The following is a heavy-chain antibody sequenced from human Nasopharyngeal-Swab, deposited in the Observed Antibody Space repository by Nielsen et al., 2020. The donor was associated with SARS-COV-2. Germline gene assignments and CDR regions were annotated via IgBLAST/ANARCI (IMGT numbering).Heavy chain of an antibody. CDR2: IGDKDHNYAT. V-gene: IGHV3-73*01. Sequence: VRQAPGKGLEWLGRIGDKDHNYATTYGASVKGRFTISRDDSKNTAFLQMDSLKTEDTALYYCTTDFYFDYWGQGTLVTVS. CDR3: TTDFYFDY. J-gene: IGHJ4*02.